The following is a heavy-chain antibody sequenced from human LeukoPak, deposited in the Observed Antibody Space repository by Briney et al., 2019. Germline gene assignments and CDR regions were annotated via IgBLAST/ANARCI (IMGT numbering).Heavy chain of an antibody. CDR1: GYTLTELS. CDR2: FDPEDGET. D-gene: IGHD3-3*01. CDR3: ATEVLRFLETERGWFDP. J-gene: IGHJ5*02. V-gene: IGHV1-24*01. Sequence: ASVKVSCKVSGYTLTELSMHWVRQAPGIGLEWMGGFDPEDGETIYAQKFQGRVTMTEDTSTDTAYMELSSLRSEDTAVYYCATEVLRFLETERGWFDPWGQGTLVTVSS.